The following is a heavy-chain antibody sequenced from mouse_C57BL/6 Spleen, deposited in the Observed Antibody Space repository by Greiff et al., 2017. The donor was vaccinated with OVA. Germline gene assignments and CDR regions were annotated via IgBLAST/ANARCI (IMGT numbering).Heavy chain of an antibody. CDR2: INPNNGGT. V-gene: IGHV1-26*01. CDR3: ALNWAMDY. CDR1: GYTFTDYY. Sequence: EVQLQQSGPELVKPGASVKISCKASGYTFTDYYMNWVKQSHGKSLEWIGDINPNNGGTSYNQKFKGKATLTVDKSSSTAYMELRSLTSEDSAGYYCALNWAMDYWGQGTSVTVSS. D-gene: IGHD4-1*01. J-gene: IGHJ4*01.